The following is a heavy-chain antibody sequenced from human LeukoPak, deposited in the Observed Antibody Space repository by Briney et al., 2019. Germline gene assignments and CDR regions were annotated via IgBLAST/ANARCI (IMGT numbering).Heavy chain of an antibody. CDR2: IYPGDSDT. D-gene: IGHD3-22*01. V-gene: IGHV5-51*01. J-gene: IGHJ3*02. CDR1: GYSFTRYW. CDR3: ARHTYYYDSSGPAVHAFDI. Sequence: GESLKISCKGSGYSFTRYWIGWVRQMPGKGLECMGIIYPGDSDTRHSPSFQGQVTISADKSISTAYLQWSSLKASDTAMYYCARHTYYYDSSGPAVHAFDIWGQGTMVTVSS.